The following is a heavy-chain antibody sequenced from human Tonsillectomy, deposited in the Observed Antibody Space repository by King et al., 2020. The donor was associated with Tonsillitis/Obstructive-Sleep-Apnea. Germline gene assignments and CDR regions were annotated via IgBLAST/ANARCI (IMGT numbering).Heavy chain of an antibody. CDR2: IWPDGSII. V-gene: IGHV3-33*01. J-gene: IGHJ4*02. CDR1: GFTFSTYG. CDR3: ATEEYSNKVWGAVDY. D-gene: IGHD3-16*01. Sequence: VQLVESGGGVVQPGGSLRLSCAASGFTFSTYGIHWVRQAPGKGPEWVAVIWPDGSIIYYADSVKGRFTISRDNSKNTVSLQMISLRAEDTAVYHCATEEYSNKVWGAVDYSGQRTLVTVSS.